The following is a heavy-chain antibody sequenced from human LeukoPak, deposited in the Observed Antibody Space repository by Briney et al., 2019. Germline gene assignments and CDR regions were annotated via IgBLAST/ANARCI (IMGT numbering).Heavy chain of an antibody. CDR3: AREITSTSRHFDY. V-gene: IGHV4-4*07. CDR1: GGSISRYY. J-gene: IGHJ4*02. Sequence: SETLSLTCTVSGGSISRYYWSWIRQPAGKGLEWIGRIYTSDSSNYNPSLKNRITMSVDTSKNHFSLKLSSVTAADTAVYYCAREITSTSRHFDYWGQGTLVTVSS. CDR2: IYTSDSS. D-gene: IGHD2-2*01.